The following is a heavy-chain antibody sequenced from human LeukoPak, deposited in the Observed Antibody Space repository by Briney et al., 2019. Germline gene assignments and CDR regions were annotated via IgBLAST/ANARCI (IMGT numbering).Heavy chain of an antibody. CDR2: ISSSCSYI. Sequence: PGRSLRLSCAASGFTFSSYSMNWVRQAPGKGLEWVSSISSSCSYIYYADSVRGRFTIYRDNAKNSLYLQMNSLRAEDTAVYYCASHRIGYYFDYWGQGTLVTVSS. CDR1: GFTFSSYS. V-gene: IGHV3-21*01. D-gene: IGHD2-15*01. J-gene: IGHJ4*02. CDR3: ASHRIGYYFDY.